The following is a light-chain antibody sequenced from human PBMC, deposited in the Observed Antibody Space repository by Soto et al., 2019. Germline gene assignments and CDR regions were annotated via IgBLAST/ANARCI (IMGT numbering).Light chain of an antibody. J-gene: IGLJ2*01. CDR2: EGS. Sequence: QSALTQPASVSGSPGQSITISCTGTSSDVGSYNLVSWYQQHPGKAPKLMIYEGSKRPSGVSNRFSGSKSGNTASLTISGLPAEDDADYYCCSYAGSSTFHVVFGGGTKLTVL. CDR3: CSYAGSSTFHVV. CDR1: SSDVGSYNL. V-gene: IGLV2-23*03.